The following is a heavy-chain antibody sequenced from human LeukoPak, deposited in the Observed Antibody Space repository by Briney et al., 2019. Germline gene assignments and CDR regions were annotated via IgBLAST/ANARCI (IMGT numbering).Heavy chain of an antibody. V-gene: IGHV4-34*01. J-gene: IGHJ5*02. Sequence: SETLSFTCAVYGGSFSGYYWSWIRQPPGKGLEWIGEINHSGSTNYNPSLKSRVTISVDTSKNQFSLKLSSVTAADTAVYYCARSFSGRGSSTRDWFDPWGQGTLVTVSS. CDR1: GGSFSGYY. CDR2: INHSGST. CDR3: ARSFSGRGSSTRDWFDP. D-gene: IGHD2-2*01.